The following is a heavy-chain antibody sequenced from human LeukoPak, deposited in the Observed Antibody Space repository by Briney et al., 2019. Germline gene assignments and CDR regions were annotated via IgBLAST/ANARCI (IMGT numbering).Heavy chain of an antibody. CDR3: ARDPLRYLRVGHYDY. CDR2: IDYDSSHI. Sequence: GGSLRLSCAASGFTFSNSAMNWVRQGPGKGVEWVSSIDYDSSHIYYAASVRGRFTISRDNARNSVYLQMNSLRVEDTAVYYCARDPLRYLRVGHYDYWGQGTLVAVSS. D-gene: IGHD3-9*01. CDR1: GFTFSNSA. V-gene: IGHV3-21*01. J-gene: IGHJ4*02.